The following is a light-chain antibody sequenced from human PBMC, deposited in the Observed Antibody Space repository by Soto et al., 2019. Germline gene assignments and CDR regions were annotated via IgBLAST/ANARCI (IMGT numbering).Light chain of an antibody. Sequence: DIQMTQSPSTLSASVGHRVTITCRASQSISSWLAWYQQKPGKAPKLLVHDASSLESGVPSRFSGSGSGTEFTLTISSLQPDDFATYHCQQYFRYSWTFGQGTKVDIK. J-gene: IGKJ1*01. CDR1: QSISSW. CDR2: DAS. V-gene: IGKV1-5*01. CDR3: QQYFRYSWT.